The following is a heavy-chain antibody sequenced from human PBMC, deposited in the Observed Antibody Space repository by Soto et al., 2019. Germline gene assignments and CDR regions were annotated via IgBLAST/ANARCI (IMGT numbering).Heavy chain of an antibody. V-gene: IGHV1-69*01. CDR3: ASCSGRPTVTTFCMDV. CDR1: GGTFSSYA. J-gene: IGHJ6*02. Sequence: QVQLVQSGAEVKKPGSSVKVSCKASGGTFSSYAISWVRQAPGQGLEWMGGIIPISGTANYAQKFQGRVTITADESTSTAYMELSSLRSEDTAVYYWASCSGRPTVTTFCMDVWGQGTTVTVS. CDR2: IIPISGTA. D-gene: IGHD4-17*01.